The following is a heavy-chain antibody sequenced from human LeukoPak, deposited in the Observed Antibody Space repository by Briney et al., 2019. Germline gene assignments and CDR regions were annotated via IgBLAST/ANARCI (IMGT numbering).Heavy chain of an antibody. V-gene: IGHV1-2*02. J-gene: IGHJ5*02. CDR1: GYTLTGYY. Sequence: GASVKVSCKASGYTLTGYYMHWVRQAPGQGLEWMGWMSPNSGGTKYAQKFQGRVTMTRDTSISTAYMELSRLRSDDTAMYYCARDKLGLGELSLYDQWGQGTLVTVFS. CDR2: MSPNSGGT. CDR3: ARDKLGLGELSLYDQ. D-gene: IGHD3-16*02.